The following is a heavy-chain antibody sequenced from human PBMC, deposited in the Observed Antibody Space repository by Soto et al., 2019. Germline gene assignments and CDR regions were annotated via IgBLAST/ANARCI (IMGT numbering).Heavy chain of an antibody. V-gene: IGHV3-49*04. J-gene: IGHJ5*02. CDR1: GFTFGDYA. CDR3: TMYYDFWSGPNWFDP. D-gene: IGHD3-3*01. CDR2: IRSKAYGGTT. Sequence: GVLRLSCTASGFTFGDYAMSWVRQAPGKGLEWVGFIRSKAYGGTTEYAASVKGRFTISRDDSKSIAYLQMNSLKTEDTAVYYCTMYYDFWSGPNWFDPWGQGTLVTVSS.